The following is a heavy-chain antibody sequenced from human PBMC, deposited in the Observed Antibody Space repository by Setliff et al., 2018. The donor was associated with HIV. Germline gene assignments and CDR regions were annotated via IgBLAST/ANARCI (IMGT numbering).Heavy chain of an antibody. Sequence: SQTLSLTCAVSGASISDGTFYWSWIRQPAGKGLEWIGHLYIRTGTTNYSPSLKGRLTISVDRSKNQFSLKLRSVTAADTAVYYCAGDAGYKGAADYWGQGTLVTVSS. V-gene: IGHV4-61*09. CDR3: AGDAGYKGAADY. CDR2: LYIRTGTT. J-gene: IGHJ4*02. CDR1: GASISDGTFY. D-gene: IGHD1-26*01.